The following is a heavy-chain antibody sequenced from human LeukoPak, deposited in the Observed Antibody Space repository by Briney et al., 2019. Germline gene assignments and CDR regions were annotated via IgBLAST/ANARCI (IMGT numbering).Heavy chain of an antibody. J-gene: IGHJ4*02. CDR2: ISNDGSHK. V-gene: IGHV3-30-3*01. D-gene: IGHD3-10*01. Sequence: PGGSLRLSCAASGFTLSSYAMHWVRQAPGKGLEWVAVISNDGSHKYYADSVKGRFTISRDNSKNTLYLHMNSLRTDDTAVYYRARVQYYYDSGSSPDYWGQGTLVIVSS. CDR3: ARVQYYYDSGSSPDY. CDR1: GFTLSSYA.